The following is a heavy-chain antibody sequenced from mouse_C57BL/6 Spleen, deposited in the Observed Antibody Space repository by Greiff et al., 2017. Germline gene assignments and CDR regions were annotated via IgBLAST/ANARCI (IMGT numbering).Heavy chain of an antibody. Sequence: VQLQQPGAELVRPGSSVKLSCKASGYTFTSYWMHWVKQRPIQGLEWIGNIDPSDSDTHYNQKFKDKATLTVDKSSSTAYMQLSSLTSEDSAVYYCARWGGNYDYYALDYWGQGTSVTVSS. CDR3: ARWGGNYDYYALDY. D-gene: IGHD2-1*01. V-gene: IGHV1-52*01. J-gene: IGHJ4*01. CDR1: GYTFTSYW. CDR2: IDPSDSDT.